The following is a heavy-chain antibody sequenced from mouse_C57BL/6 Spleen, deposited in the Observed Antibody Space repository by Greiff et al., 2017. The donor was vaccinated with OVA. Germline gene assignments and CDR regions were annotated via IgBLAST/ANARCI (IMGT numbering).Heavy chain of an antibody. CDR2: ISDGGSYT. CDR3: ARDKGDYDYDGAWFAY. Sequence: EVKLMESGGGLVKPGGSLKLSCAASGFTFSSYAMSWVRQTPEKRLEWVATISDGGSYTYYPDNVKGRFTISRDNAKNNLYLQMSHLKSEDTAMYYCARDKGDYDYDGAWFAYWGQGTLVTVSA. CDR1: GFTFSSYA. V-gene: IGHV5-4*01. J-gene: IGHJ3*01. D-gene: IGHD2-4*01.